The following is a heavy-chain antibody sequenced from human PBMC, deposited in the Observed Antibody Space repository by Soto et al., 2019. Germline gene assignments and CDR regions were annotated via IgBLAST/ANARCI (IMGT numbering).Heavy chain of an antibody. CDR1: GGSFSCYY. V-gene: IGHV4-34*01. D-gene: IGHD2-8*02. Sequence: SATLTLTYDACGGSFSCYYWTWIRQPPGTGLEWIGEINHSGSTNYNPSLKSRVTISVDTSKNQFSLKLTSVTAADTAVYYCARDKITGLFDYWGQG. CDR2: INHSGST. CDR3: ARDKITGLFDY. J-gene: IGHJ4*02.